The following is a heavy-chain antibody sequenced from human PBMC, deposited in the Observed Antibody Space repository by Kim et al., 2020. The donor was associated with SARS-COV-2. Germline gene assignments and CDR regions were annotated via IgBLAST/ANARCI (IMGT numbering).Heavy chain of an antibody. D-gene: IGHD1-26*01. J-gene: IGHJ4*02. CDR3: ARILGSYYRYFDS. V-gene: IGHV3-7*03. Sequence: YVDSVKGRFTSSRDNAKNSLYLQMNSLRAEDTAVYYCARILGSYYRYFDSWGQGTLVTVSS.